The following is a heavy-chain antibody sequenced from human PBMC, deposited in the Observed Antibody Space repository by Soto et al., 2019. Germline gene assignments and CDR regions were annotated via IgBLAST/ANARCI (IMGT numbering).Heavy chain of an antibody. J-gene: IGHJ4*02. V-gene: IGHV4-59*11. D-gene: IGHD2-2*01. Sequence: QVQLQESGPGLVKPSETLSLTCSVSGVSTSNHYWTWIRKPPGQGPEWIGCIYYRGTTNYNASLNSRITISIDTSKNRFSLRLTAVTTADTAVYYCARGGGSPYHDHEFDYWGQGILVTVSS. CDR1: GVSTSNHY. CDR3: ARGGGSPYHDHEFDY. CDR2: IYYRGTT.